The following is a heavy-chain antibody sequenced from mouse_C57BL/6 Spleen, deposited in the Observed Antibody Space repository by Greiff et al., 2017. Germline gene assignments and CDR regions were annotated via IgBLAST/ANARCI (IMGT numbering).Heavy chain of an antibody. J-gene: IGHJ3*01. D-gene: IGHD1-1*01. CDR3: AREGITKVVPFAY. CDR1: GYTFTSYW. Sequence: QVQLQQPGAELVMPGASVKLSCKASGYTFTSYWMHWVKQRPGQGLGWIGEIDPSDSYTNYNKKFKGKATLTVDKSSSTAYMQLSSLTSEDSAVYYCAREGITKVVPFAYWGQGTLVTVSA. V-gene: IGHV1-69*01. CDR2: IDPSDSYT.